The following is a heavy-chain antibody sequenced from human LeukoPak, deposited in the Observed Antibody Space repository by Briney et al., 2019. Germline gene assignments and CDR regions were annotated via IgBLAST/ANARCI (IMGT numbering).Heavy chain of an antibody. CDR1: GFTFSSYG. CDR3: AKDRGTDYGVLYYFDY. V-gene: IGHV3-33*06. J-gene: IGHJ4*02. D-gene: IGHD4-17*01. CDR2: IWYDARNK. Sequence: GGSLRLSCAASGFTFSSYGMHWVRQAPGKGLEWVAVIWYDARNKYYADSVKGRFTISRENSKNTPYLQMNSLTAEATAVYYCAKDRGTDYGVLYYFDYSGAGELVTVSS.